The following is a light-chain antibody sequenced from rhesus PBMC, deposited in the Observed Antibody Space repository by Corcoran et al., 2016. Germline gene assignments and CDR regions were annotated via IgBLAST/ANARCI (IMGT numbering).Light chain of an antibody. J-gene: IGLJ1*01. CDR3: SSYAGSGTYI. V-gene: IGLV2-19*02. CDR2: EVS. Sequence: QAAPTQAPSVFGSAGQPVTISCTGTSSDIGYYNAVSWYQQHPGKDPKLMIYEVSKRPSGVSDRFSGSKSGNTASRTIAGLQAEDEADYYCSSYAGSGTYIFGAGTRLTVL. CDR1: SSDIGYYNA.